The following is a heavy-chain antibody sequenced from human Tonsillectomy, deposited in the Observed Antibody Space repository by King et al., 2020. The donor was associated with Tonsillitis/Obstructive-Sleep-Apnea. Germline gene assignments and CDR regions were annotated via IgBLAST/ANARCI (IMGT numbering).Heavy chain of an antibody. Sequence: VQLVESGGGLVKPGGSLRLSCAASGFTFSSYSMNWVRQAPGKGLEWVSSISSSSSYIYYADSVKGRFTISRDNAKNSLYLQMNSLRAEDTAVYYCARAGSGSSYYFDYWGQGTLVTVSS. V-gene: IGHV3-21*01. CDR3: ARAGSGSSYYFDY. CDR1: GFTFSSYS. J-gene: IGHJ4*02. D-gene: IGHD6-19*01. CDR2: ISSSSSYI.